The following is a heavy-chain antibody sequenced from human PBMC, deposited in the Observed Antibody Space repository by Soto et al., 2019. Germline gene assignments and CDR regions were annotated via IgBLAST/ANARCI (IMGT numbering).Heavy chain of an antibody. CDR1: GFSLTTSGVG. CDR2: IYWDDDK. V-gene: IGHV2-5*02. D-gene: IGHD3-3*01. CDR3: AHRVLRTVFGLVTTTAIYFDF. Sequence: QITLNESGPTQVSPRLILTLTCTFSGFSLTTSGVGVDWIRQSPGKAPEWLALIYWDDDKRYSPSLKSRLTITKDTSMNQVVLTMADLDPADTATYYCAHRVLRTVFGLVTTTAIYFDFWGQGTPVAVSS. J-gene: IGHJ4*02.